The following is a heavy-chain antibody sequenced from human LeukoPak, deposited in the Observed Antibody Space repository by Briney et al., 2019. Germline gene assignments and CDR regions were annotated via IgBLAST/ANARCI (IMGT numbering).Heavy chain of an antibody. V-gene: IGHV4-39*01. CDR1: GGSISSSSYY. D-gene: IGHD6-19*01. CDR2: IYYSGST. J-gene: IGHJ6*03. Sequence: PSETLSLTCTVSGGSISSSSYYWGWIRQPPGKGLEWIGNIYYSGSTYYNPSLKSRVTISVDTSKNQFSLKLSSVTAADTAVYYCARGGEYSSGWYYYYYYMDVWGKGTTVTVSS. CDR3: ARGGEYSSGWYYYYYYMDV.